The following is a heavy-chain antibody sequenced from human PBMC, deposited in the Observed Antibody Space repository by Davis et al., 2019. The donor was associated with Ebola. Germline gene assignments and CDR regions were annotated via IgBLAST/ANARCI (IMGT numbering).Heavy chain of an antibody. CDR3: TSGPNGPAVAETGWYFDL. V-gene: IGHV3-49*04. D-gene: IGHD6-19*01. Sequence: PGGSLRLSCTASGFTFGDYAMSWVRQAPGKGLEWVGFIRSKAYGGTTEYAASVKGRFTISRDDSKSIAYLQMNSLKTEDTAVYYCTSGPNGPAVAETGWYFDLWGRGTLVTVSS. CDR1: GFTFGDYA. J-gene: IGHJ2*01. CDR2: IRSKAYGGTT.